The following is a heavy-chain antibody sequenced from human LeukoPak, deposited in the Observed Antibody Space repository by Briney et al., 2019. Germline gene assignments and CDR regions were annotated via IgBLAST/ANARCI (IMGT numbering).Heavy chain of an antibody. CDR3: ARDKGIAVAGTNDDAFDI. Sequence: SGTLSLTCAVSGGSISSSNWWSWVRQPPGKGLEWIGEIYHSGSTNYNPSLKSRVTISVDKSKNQFSLKLSSVTAADTAVYYCARDKGIAVAGTNDDAFDIWGQGTMVTVSS. CDR1: GGSISSSNW. CDR2: IYHSGST. D-gene: IGHD6-19*01. V-gene: IGHV4-4*02. J-gene: IGHJ3*02.